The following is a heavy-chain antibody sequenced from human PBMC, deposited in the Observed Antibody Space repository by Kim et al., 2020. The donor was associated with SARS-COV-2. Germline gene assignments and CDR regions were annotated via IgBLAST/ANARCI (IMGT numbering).Heavy chain of an antibody. D-gene: IGHD1-1*01. J-gene: IGHJ4*02. V-gene: IGHV1-2*02. Sequence: CAQKLRRRVTVTRDTSSSTAYMELSRLRSDDTAVYYCARDPNAWTGYFDSWGQGTLVTVSS. CDR3: ARDPNAWTGYFDS.